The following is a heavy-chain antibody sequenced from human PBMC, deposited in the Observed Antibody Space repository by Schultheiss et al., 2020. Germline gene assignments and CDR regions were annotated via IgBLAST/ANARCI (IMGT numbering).Heavy chain of an antibody. CDR2: IYHSGST. CDR3: VSSPRWTMAFDY. J-gene: IGHJ4*02. CDR1: GGSVSSGSYY. V-gene: IGHV4-39*07. Sequence: SETLSLTCTVSGGSVSSGSYYWSWIRQPPGKGLEWIGSIYHSGSTYYNPSLKSRVTISVDTSKNQFSLKLSSVTAADTAVYYCVSSPRWTMAFDYWGQGTLVAVAS. D-gene: IGHD5-24*01.